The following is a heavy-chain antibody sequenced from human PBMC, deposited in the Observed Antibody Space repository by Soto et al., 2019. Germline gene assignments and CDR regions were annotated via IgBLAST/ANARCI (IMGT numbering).Heavy chain of an antibody. V-gene: IGHV4-31*03. J-gene: IGHJ6*02. D-gene: IGHD2-21*01. CDR1: GGSISSSSYY. Sequence: SETLSLTCTVSGGSISSSSYYWGWIRQHPGKGLEWIGNIYYSGSTYYNPSLKSRVTISVDTSKNQFSLKLSSVTAADTAVYYCARGGGAYYYYGMDVWGQGTTVTVSS. CDR2: IYYSGST. CDR3: ARGGGAYYYYGMDV.